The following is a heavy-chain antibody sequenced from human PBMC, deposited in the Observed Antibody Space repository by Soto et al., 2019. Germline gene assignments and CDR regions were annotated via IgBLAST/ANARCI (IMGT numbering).Heavy chain of an antibody. Sequence: ASVKVSCKASGYTFTGYYMHWVRQAPGQGLEWMGWINPNSGGTNYAQKFQGRVTMTRDTSISTAYMELSRLRSDDTAVYYCARAPGIRGSSSNSGMDVWGQGTTVTVYS. CDR3: ARAPGIRGSSSNSGMDV. J-gene: IGHJ6*02. CDR2: INPNSGGT. CDR1: GYTFTGYY. D-gene: IGHD6-6*01. V-gene: IGHV1-2*02.